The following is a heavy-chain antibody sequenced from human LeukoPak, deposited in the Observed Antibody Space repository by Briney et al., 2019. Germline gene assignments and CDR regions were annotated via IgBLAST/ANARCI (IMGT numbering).Heavy chain of an antibody. CDR1: GGSISSYY. D-gene: IGHD6-19*01. CDR3: ARQPYSSGWYNAFDI. V-gene: IGHV4-4*07. CDR2: IYTSGST. J-gene: IGHJ3*02. Sequence: SETLSLTCTVSGGSISSYYWSWIRQPAGKGLEWIGRIYTSGSTNYNPSLKSRVTMSVDTSKNQFSLKLNSVTAADTVVYYCARQPYSSGWYNAFDIWGQGTMVTVSS.